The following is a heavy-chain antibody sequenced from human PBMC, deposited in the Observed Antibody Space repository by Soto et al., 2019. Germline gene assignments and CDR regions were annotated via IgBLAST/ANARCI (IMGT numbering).Heavy chain of an antibody. V-gene: IGHV3-15*01. J-gene: IGHJ3*02. CDR1: GFTFSSYA. Sequence: EVQLLESGGGLVQPGGSLRLSCAASGFTFSSYAMSWVRQAPGKGLEYIGRIRSKTDGGTTEYAAPVEGRFTISRDDLKNTLYLQMGGLKTEDTAVYYCTTTRPGTNVFDNWGQGTLVTVSS. D-gene: IGHD6-13*01. CDR2: IRSKTDGGTT. CDR3: TTTRPGTNVFDN.